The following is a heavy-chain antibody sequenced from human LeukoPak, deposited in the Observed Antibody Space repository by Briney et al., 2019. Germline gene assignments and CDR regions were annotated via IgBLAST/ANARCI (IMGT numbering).Heavy chain of an antibody. D-gene: IGHD2-15*01. Sequence: PSETLSFTCAVYGGSFSGYYWSWIRQPPGKGLEWIGEINHSGSTNYNPSLKSRVTISVDTSKNQFSLKLSSVTAADTAVYYCARAGVVVVAATGYFDYWGQGTLVTVSS. CDR1: GGSFSGYY. V-gene: IGHV4-34*01. CDR2: INHSGST. CDR3: ARAGVVVVAATGYFDY. J-gene: IGHJ4*02.